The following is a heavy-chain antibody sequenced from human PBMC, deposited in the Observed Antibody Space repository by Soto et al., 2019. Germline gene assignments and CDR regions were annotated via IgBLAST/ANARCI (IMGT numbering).Heavy chain of an antibody. CDR3: ARGGGVGVAGSAAFDM. J-gene: IGHJ3*02. Sequence: QLHLVQSGAVVKKPGASVTVSCSASGYPVTAYYMHWVRQAPGRGLEWMGGINPATGAAKYTQTFPGRVTMTRDTSTNTVFMELSGLTTGDTAVFYCARGGGVGVAGSAAFDMWGQGTLVTVSS. V-gene: IGHV1-2*02. CDR1: GYPVTAYY. CDR2: INPATGAA. D-gene: IGHD3-3*01.